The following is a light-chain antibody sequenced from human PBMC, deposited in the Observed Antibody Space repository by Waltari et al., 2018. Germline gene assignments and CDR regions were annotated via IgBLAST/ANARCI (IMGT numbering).Light chain of an antibody. CDR1: QRVSSY. CDR3: QQRSNWPSS. J-gene: IGKJ1*01. Sequence: ELVLTQSPATLSLSPGERATLSCRASQRVSSYLAWYQQKPGQAPRLLIYDASNRATGIPARFSGSGSGTDFTLTISSLEPEDFAVYYCQQRSNWPSSFGQGTKVEIK. V-gene: IGKV3-11*01. CDR2: DAS.